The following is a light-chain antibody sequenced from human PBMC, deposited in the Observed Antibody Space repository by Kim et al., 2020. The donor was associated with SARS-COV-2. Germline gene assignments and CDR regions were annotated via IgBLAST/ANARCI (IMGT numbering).Light chain of an antibody. J-gene: IGLJ3*02. CDR3: NSRDSSGNHWV. Sequence: SSELTQDPAVSVALGPTVRITCQGDSLRSYYASWYPQKPGQAPVLVIYGKNNRPSGIPDRFSGSSSGNTASLTITGAQAEDEADYYCNSRDSSGNHWVFGGGTQLTVL. CDR1: SLRSYY. V-gene: IGLV3-19*01. CDR2: GKN.